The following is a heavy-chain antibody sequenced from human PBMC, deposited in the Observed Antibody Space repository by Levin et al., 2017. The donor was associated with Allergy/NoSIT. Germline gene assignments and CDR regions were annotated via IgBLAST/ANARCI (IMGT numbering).Heavy chain of an antibody. V-gene: IGHV3-23*01. D-gene: IGHD2-2*01. CDR2: ISRSGDRT. CDR1: GFTSSTYA. Sequence: GGSLRLSCAASGFTSSTYAMSWVRLAPGKGLEWVSGISRSGDRTYYADSVKGRFTIYRDNSKNTLYMQMDTMSAEATAVYDCARLGGDIRVVPGVLGRRLSQGYKLDCWGQGTQVTVSS. CDR3: ARLGGDIRVVPGVLGRRLSQGYKLDC. J-gene: IGHJ4*02.